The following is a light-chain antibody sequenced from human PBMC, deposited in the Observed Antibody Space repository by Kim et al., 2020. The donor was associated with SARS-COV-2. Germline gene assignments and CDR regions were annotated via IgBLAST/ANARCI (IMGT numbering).Light chain of an antibody. V-gene: IGLV7-43*01. CDR3: LLYYGGDWV. J-gene: IGLJ3*02. CDR2: STT. Sequence: QAVVTQEPSLTVSLGGTVTLTCAASTGAVTSGYYPNWFQQKPGQVPRALIYSTTKKHSWTPARFSGTLLGGKAALTLSGVQSEDEAEYHCLLYYGGDWVFGGGTQLTVL. CDR1: TGAVTSGYY.